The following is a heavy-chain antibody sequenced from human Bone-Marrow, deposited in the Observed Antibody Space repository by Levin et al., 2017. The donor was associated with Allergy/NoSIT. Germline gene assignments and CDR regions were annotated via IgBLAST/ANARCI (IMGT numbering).Heavy chain of an antibody. J-gene: IGHJ6*02. CDR3: ARVILEYSSRHYYYYGMDV. Sequence: SVKVSCKASGGTFSSYAISWVRQAPGQGLEWMGGIIPIFGTANYAQKFQGRVTITADKSTSTAYMELSSLRSEDTAVYYCARVILEYSSRHYYYYGMDVWGQGTTVTVSS. V-gene: IGHV1-69*06. CDR2: IIPIFGTA. CDR1: GGTFSSYA. D-gene: IGHD6-6*01.